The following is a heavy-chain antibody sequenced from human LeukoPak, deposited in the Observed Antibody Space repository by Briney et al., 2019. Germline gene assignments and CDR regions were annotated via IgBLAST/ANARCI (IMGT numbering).Heavy chain of an antibody. Sequence: GASVKVSCKTSGDIFSNSGLSWVRQAPGQGLEWVGQIIPIFGTPNYAQKFQGRVTITADILTNTVYMQLSSLTSDDTAIYYCARFFTSGYMYYLDSWGQGTLVSVSS. CDR2: IIPIFGTP. CDR1: GDIFSNSG. D-gene: IGHD5-12*01. V-gene: IGHV1-69*06. CDR3: ARFFTSGYMYYLDS. J-gene: IGHJ5*01.